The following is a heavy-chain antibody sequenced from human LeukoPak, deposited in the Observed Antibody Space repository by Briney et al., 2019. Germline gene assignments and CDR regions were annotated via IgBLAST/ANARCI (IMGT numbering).Heavy chain of an antibody. V-gene: IGHV1-18*01. CDR2: ISAYNGNT. J-gene: IGHJ5*02. CDR3: ARDAGIASRNWFDP. CDR1: GYTFTSYG. Sequence: ASVKVSCKASGYTFTSYGISWVRQAPGQGLEWMGWISAYNGNTNYAQKLQGRVTMTTDTSTSTAYMELRSLRSDDTAVYYCARDAGIASRNWFDPWGQGTLVTVSS. D-gene: IGHD2-21*01.